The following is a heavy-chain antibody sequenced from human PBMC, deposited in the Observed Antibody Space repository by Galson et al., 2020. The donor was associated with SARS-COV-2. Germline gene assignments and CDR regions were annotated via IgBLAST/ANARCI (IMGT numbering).Heavy chain of an antibody. D-gene: IGHD1-26*01. V-gene: IGHV4-38-2*02. Sequence: SETLSLTCTVSGYSISSAYSWGWIRQPPGKGLEWLGSIYHTGSTYYNPSLKSRVTISQDTSENQLSLELSSVTAADTAVYYCASRPLSGGKGFDYWGQGTLVTVSS. J-gene: IGHJ4*02. CDR1: GYSISSAYS. CDR3: ASRPLSGGKGFDY. CDR2: IYHTGST.